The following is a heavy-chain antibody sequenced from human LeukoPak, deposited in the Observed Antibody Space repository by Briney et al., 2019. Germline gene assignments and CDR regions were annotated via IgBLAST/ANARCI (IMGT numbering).Heavy chain of an antibody. J-gene: IGHJ4*02. D-gene: IGHD1-26*01. CDR3: ARVAQVGSYFDY. Sequence: ASVNVSCKASGGTLSSYAISWVRQAARQGLEWMGGIIPIFGTATYTQNFPGRVKITAHKSTPTAYMELSSLRSEDTAVYYCARVAQVGSYFDYWGQGTLVTVSS. CDR2: IIPIFGTA. V-gene: IGHV1-69*06. CDR1: GGTLSSYA.